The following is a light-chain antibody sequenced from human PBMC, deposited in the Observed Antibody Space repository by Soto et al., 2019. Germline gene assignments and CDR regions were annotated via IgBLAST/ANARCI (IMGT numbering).Light chain of an antibody. CDR1: RDVSRS. CDR3: QQYRNWPRT. V-gene: IGKV3-15*01. Sequence: EIVMTQSPATLSVSPGERATLYFRASRDVSRSFLAWYQQKLGQAPRLLIYGASTRATDMPGRFSGRGSGTEFTLTISSLQSEDFAVYYCQQYRNWPRTFGQGIKVDIK. CDR2: GAS. J-gene: IGKJ1*01.